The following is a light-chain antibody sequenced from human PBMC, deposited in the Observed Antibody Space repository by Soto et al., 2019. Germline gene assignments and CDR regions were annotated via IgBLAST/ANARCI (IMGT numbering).Light chain of an antibody. CDR1: QSVDNY. CDR2: DAS. Sequence: EIVLTQSPATLSLSPGERATLSCRASQSVDNYLAWYQQKPGQAPRLLIYDASHRATGIPARFSGSGSGTDFTLTISSLEPEDFSIYYWQHRSGFTFGPGTKVDIK. J-gene: IGKJ3*01. CDR3: QHRSGFT. V-gene: IGKV3-11*01.